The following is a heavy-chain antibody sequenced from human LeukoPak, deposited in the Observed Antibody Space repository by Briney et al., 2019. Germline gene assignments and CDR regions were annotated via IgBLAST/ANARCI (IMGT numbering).Heavy chain of an antibody. V-gene: IGHV4-34*01. CDR1: GGSFSGYY. CDR3: ARVRRVSYGSGSYPHYYYGMDV. D-gene: IGHD3-10*01. J-gene: IGHJ6*02. Sequence: LETLSLTCAVYGGSFSGYYWSWIRQPPGKGLEWIGEINHSGSTNYNPSLKSRVTISVDTSKNQFSLKLSSVTAADTAVYYCARVRRVSYGSGSYPHYYYGMDVWGQGTTVTVSS. CDR2: INHSGST.